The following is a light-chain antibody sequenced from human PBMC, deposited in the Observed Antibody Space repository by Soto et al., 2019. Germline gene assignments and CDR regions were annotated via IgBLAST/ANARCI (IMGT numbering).Light chain of an antibody. CDR2: GAS. CDR3: QQYDNWPWT. CDR1: QSVSRR. V-gene: IGKV3-15*01. Sequence: EIVMTQSPATLSVSPGERATLPCRASQSVSRRVAWYQQKPGQAPRILIYGASTRDTGFPARLSGSGSGTDFTLTISSLQSEDFAVYYCQQYDNWPWTFGQGTKVDIK. J-gene: IGKJ1*01.